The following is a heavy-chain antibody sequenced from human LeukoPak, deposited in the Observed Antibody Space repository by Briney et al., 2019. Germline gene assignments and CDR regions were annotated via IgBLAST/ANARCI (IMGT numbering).Heavy chain of an antibody. J-gene: IGHJ3*02. D-gene: IGHD6-13*01. Sequence: GGSLRLSCATAGFTFSNFEMNWVRQAPGKGLEWVSYISYTGSPTYYADSVKGRFTISRDNSKNTLFLQMNSLRAEDTSVYYCVKELKRGSTSWYSVFDIWGQGTMVTVSS. CDR1: GFTFSNFE. CDR3: VKELKRGSTSWYSVFDI. CDR2: ISYTGSPT. V-gene: IGHV3-48*03.